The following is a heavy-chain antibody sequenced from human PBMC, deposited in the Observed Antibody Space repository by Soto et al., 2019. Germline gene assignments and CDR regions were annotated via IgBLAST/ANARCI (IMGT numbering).Heavy chain of an antibody. CDR2: IYGGGTT. CDR1: GFAVGSNY. J-gene: IGHJ4*02. D-gene: IGHD6-19*01. CDR3: VQTTGWPGFDF. Sequence: EVRLVESGGGWIKPGGSLSPSFAASGFAVGSNYMTWVRQAPGKGLEWVSVIYGGGTTYYADSVKGRFTISRDTSKNTLYLQMNSLRAEDTAVYYCVQTTGWPGFDFWGQGTLVTVSS. V-gene: IGHV3-53*01.